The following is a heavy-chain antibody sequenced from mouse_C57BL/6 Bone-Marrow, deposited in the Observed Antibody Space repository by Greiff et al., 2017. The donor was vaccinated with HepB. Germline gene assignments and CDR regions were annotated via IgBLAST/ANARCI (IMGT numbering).Heavy chain of an antibody. CDR1: GFTFSDYY. CDR3: ARLGGYTTGDYYAMDY. CDR2: ISNGGGST. Sequence: VQLKESGGGLVQPGGSLKLSCAASGFTFSDYYMYWVRQTPEKRLEWVAYISNGGGSTYYPDTVKGRFTISRDNAKNTLYLQMSRLKSEDTAMYYCARLGGYTTGDYYAMDYWGQGTSVTVSS. V-gene: IGHV5-12*01. D-gene: IGHD2-12*01. J-gene: IGHJ4*01.